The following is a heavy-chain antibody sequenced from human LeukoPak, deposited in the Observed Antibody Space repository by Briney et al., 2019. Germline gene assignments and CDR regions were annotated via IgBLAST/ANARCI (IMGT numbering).Heavy chain of an antibody. CDR3: AKVGMATISLTYYSDY. V-gene: IGHV3-9*01. D-gene: IGHD5-24*01. Sequence: ALRLPCAGSGFPFDYYCQHLVRQAPGKGLGWVSGISWNSCSIGYADSVKGRFTISRDNAKNSLYLQMNSLRAEDTALYYCAKVGMATISLTYYSDYWGQGTLVTVSS. J-gene: IGHJ4*02. CDR1: GFPFDYYC. CDR2: ISWNSCSI.